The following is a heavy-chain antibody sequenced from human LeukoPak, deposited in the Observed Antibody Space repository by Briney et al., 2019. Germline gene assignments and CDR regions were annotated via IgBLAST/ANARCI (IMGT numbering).Heavy chain of an antibody. V-gene: IGHV3-23*01. D-gene: IGHD5-12*01. CDR1: GFTFSSYG. CDR3: ARGGGYDYPSTTYYYYYYMDV. Sequence: GGSLRLSCAASGFTFSSYGMSWVRQAPGKGLEWDSAISGSGGSTYYADSVKGRFTISRDNSKNTLYLQMNSLRAEDTAVYYCARGGGYDYPSTTYYYYYYMDVWGKGTTVTVSS. J-gene: IGHJ6*03. CDR2: ISGSGGST.